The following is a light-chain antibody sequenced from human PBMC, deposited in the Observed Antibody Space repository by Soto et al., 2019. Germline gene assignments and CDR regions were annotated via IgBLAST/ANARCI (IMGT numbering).Light chain of an antibody. Sequence: EVAVTQSPATLSVSPGARAALSGMASESVGRHLAWYHQKPGQAPKLLIFDASTRATGVPARFSGSGSGTEFTLTVSSLQSEDFAVYYCQQYHNWPITFGQGTRLEIK. CDR1: ESVGRH. CDR3: QQYHNWPIT. V-gene: IGKV3-15*01. CDR2: DAS. J-gene: IGKJ5*01.